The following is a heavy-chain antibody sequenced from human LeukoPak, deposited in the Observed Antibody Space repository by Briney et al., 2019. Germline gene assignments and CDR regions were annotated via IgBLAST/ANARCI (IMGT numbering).Heavy chain of an antibody. J-gene: IGHJ3*01. CDR1: GFTVSSNY. Sequence: GGSLRLSCAASGFTVSSNYMSWVRQAPGKGLEWVSVIYSGGSTYYADSVKGRFTISRDDAKHTLYLQMSSLRIEDTAVYYCYSSAWYGAFDVWGQGTMVTVSS. CDR3: YSSAWYGAFDV. V-gene: IGHV3-53*05. D-gene: IGHD6-19*01. CDR2: IYSGGST.